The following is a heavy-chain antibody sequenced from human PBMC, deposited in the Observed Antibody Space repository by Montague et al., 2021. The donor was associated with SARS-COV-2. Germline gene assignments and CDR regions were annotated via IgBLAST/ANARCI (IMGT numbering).Heavy chain of an antibody. V-gene: IGHV3-48*04. Sequence: YRSLSLAASGFTFSRYSMNWVRQAPGKGLEWVSYISSSSSTIYYADSVKGRFTISRDNAKNSLYLQMNSLRAEDTAVYYCAREGAAGYGDLGDAFDIWGQGTMVTVSS. CDR2: ISSSSSTI. CDR3: AREGAAGYGDLGDAFDI. CDR1: GFTFSRYS. J-gene: IGHJ3*02. D-gene: IGHD4-17*01.